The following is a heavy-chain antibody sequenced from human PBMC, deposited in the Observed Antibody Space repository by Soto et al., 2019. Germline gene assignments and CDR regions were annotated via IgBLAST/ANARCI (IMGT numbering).Heavy chain of an antibody. CDR1: GGSISSYY. CDR3: ARGINDWSQNYYCYYMDV. J-gene: IGHJ6*03. V-gene: IGHV4-59*01. D-gene: IGHD3-9*01. CDR2: IYYSGST. Sequence: QVQLQESGPGLVKPSETLSLTCTVSGGSISSYYWSWIRQPPGKGREWIGYIYYSGSTNYNPSLKSRVTISVDTSKHQFSLKLSSVTAADTAVYYCARGINDWSQNYYCYYMDVWGKGTTVTVSS.